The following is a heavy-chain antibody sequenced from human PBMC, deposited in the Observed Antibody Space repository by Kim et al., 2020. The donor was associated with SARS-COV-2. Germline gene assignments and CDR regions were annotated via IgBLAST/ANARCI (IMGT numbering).Heavy chain of an antibody. Sequence: GGSLRLSCAASGFPLSSYSMNWVRQAPGKGLEWVAGISISSIYTVYADSLKGRFTISRDNARDSLYLQMNSLRADDTAVYYCAREARRRGRDKESADAFDIRGQGTLLIVAS. J-gene: IGHJ3*02. CDR3: AREARRRGRDKESADAFDI. D-gene: IGHD1-26*01. CDR2: ISISSIYT. V-gene: IGHV3-21*01. CDR1: GFPLSSYS.